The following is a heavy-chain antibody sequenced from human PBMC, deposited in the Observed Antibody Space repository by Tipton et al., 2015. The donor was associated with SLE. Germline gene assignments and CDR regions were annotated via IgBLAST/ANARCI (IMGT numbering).Heavy chain of an antibody. J-gene: IGHJ4*02. Sequence: SLRLSCAASGFTFSSYAMHWVRQAPGKGLEWVAVISYDGSNKYYADSVKGRFTISRDNSKNTLYLQMNSLRAEDTAVYYCARTEGSGAYYFDYWGQGTLVTVSS. D-gene: IGHD3-10*01. CDR3: ARTEGSGAYYFDY. CDR1: GFTFSSYA. V-gene: IGHV3-30*04. CDR2: ISYDGSNK.